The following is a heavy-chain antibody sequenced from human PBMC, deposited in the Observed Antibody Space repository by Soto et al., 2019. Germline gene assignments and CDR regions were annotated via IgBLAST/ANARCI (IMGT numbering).Heavy chain of an antibody. Sequence: GGSLRLSCAASGFTFSSYWMSWVRQAPGKGLEWVANIKQDGSEKYYVDSVKGRFTISRDNATNSRYLQMNSLRAEDTAVYYCARDLDRSHDYGDYEGATSYYYGMDVWGQGTTVTVSS. D-gene: IGHD4-17*01. V-gene: IGHV3-7*05. CDR1: GFTFSSYW. CDR3: ARDLDRSHDYGDYEGATSYYYGMDV. J-gene: IGHJ6*02. CDR2: IKQDGSEK.